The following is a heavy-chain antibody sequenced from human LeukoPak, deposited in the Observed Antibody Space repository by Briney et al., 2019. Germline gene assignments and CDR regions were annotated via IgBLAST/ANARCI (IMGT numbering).Heavy chain of an antibody. CDR2: ISSSSSYR. D-gene: IGHD3-10*02. Sequence: AAGSLTLTCAASGFTFSTYNMNWLRQAPGKGLEWVSSISSSSSYRYYAVSVKVRFTISRDNAKNSLFLQMNRLKAEATAVYYCAELGITMIGGVWGKGTTVTISS. CDR1: GFTFSTYN. J-gene: IGHJ6*04. V-gene: IGHV3-21*01. CDR3: AELGITMIGGV.